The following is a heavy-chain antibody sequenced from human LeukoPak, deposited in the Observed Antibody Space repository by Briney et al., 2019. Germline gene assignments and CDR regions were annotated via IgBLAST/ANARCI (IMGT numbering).Heavy chain of an antibody. J-gene: IGHJ4*02. Sequence: GGSLRLSCAASGFTFSSYSMNWVRQAPGKGLEWVSSISSSSSYIYYADSVKGRFTISRDNAKNSLHLQMNSLRAEDTAVYYCARETPGQWLAKYCFDYWGQGTLVTVSS. D-gene: IGHD6-19*01. CDR3: ARETPGQWLAKYCFDY. V-gene: IGHV3-21*01. CDR2: ISSSSSYI. CDR1: GFTFSSYS.